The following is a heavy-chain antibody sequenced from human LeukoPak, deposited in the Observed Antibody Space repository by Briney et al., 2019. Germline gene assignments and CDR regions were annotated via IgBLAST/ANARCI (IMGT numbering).Heavy chain of an antibody. V-gene: IGHV3-7*01. Sequence: GGSLRLSCTASGFTFSGFWMSWVRQAPEKGLEWVANIKQDGSVKHYVDSVKGRFTVSRDNAKNSLYLQTNSLRAEDTAVYYCAKNPGQLWYWGQGTLVTVSS. CDR2: IKQDGSVK. CDR3: AKNPGQLWY. D-gene: IGHD5-18*01. J-gene: IGHJ4*02. CDR1: GFTFSGFW.